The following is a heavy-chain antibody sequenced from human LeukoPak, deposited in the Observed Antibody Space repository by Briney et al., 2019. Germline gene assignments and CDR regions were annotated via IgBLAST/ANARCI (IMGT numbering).Heavy chain of an antibody. J-gene: IGHJ3*02. CDR3: ARYRSAPIKAFDT. CDR2: ISGGGSTI. Sequence: GGSLRLSCAASGFTFSDYYMSWIRQIPGKGLEWISYISGGGSTIEYADSVKGRFTISRDNAQNSLFLQMNSLRAEDTAVYFCARYRSAPIKAFDTWGQGTMVTAS. CDR1: GFTFSDYY. D-gene: IGHD6-25*01. V-gene: IGHV3-11*04.